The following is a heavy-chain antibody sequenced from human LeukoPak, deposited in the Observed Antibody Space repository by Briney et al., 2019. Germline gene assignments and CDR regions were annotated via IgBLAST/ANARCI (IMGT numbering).Heavy chain of an antibody. V-gene: IGHV2-5*02. D-gene: IGHD6-19*01. CDR3: AHVIAVAGTLDY. CDR2: IYWDGDK. Sequence: SGPTLVKPTQTLTLTCTFSGFSLSTSGVGVGWIRQPPGKALEWLALIYWDGDKRYSPSLKSRLTITKDTSKNQVVLTMANMDPVDTATYYCAHVIAVAGTLDYWGQGTLVTVSS. J-gene: IGHJ4*02. CDR1: GFSLSTSGVG.